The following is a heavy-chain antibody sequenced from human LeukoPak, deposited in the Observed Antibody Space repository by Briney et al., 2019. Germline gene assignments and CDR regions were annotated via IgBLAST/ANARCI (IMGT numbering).Heavy chain of an antibody. D-gene: IGHD2-2*01. CDR3: AKDPSWEYQPYYMDV. V-gene: IGHV3-30*02. CDR1: GFTFSSYG. Sequence: AGGSLRLSCAASGFTFSSYGVHWVRQAPGKGLEWVAFIRYDGSNDYYADSVKGRFTISRDNSKNTLYLQMNSLRAEDTAVYYCAKDPSWEYQPYYMDVWGKGTTVTVSS. CDR2: IRYDGSND. J-gene: IGHJ6*03.